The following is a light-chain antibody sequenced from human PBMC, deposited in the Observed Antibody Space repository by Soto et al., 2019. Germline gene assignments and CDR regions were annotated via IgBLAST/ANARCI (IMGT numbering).Light chain of an antibody. CDR3: AAWDDSLNGLV. Sequence: QSVLTQPPSASGTPGQRVTIPCSGTSSNIGSNTVNWYQQLPGTAPKLLIYRNNQRPSGVPDGFSGSKSGTSASLAIGGLQSGDEADYYCAAWDDSLNGLVFGGGTKLTVL. CDR1: SSNIGSNT. V-gene: IGLV1-44*01. CDR2: RNN. J-gene: IGLJ2*01.